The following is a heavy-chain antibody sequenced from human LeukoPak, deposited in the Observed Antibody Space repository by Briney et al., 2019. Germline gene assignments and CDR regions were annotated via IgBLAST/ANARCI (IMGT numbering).Heavy chain of an antibody. Sequence: PSETLSLTCTVSGGSVSSGSYYWSWIRQPPGKGLEWIGYNYYSGSAKYNPSLKSRVTISVDTSKHQFSLKLTSVTAADTAVYYCARGFGDWGLSWFDPWGQGTLVTVSS. CDR3: ARGFGDWGLSWFDP. V-gene: IGHV4-61*01. CDR2: NYYSGSA. J-gene: IGHJ5*02. D-gene: IGHD3-10*01. CDR1: GGSVSSGSYY.